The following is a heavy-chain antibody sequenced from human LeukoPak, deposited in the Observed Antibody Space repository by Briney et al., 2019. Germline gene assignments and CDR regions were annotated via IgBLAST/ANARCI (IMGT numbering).Heavy chain of an antibody. CDR1: GFTFSRYS. CDR2: ISSSSSTV. J-gene: IGHJ4*02. Sequence: PGGSLGLSCAASGFTFSRYSMNWVRQAPGKGLEWVSYISSSSSTVYYADSLKGRFTISRDNAKNSLYLQMKSRRDENTAVYYCARAQTYYGSGSYLYWGQGTLVTVSS. D-gene: IGHD3-10*01. V-gene: IGHV3-48*02. CDR3: ARAQTYYGSGSYLY.